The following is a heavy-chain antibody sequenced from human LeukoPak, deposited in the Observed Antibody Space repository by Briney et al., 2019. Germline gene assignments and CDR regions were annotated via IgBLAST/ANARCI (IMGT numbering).Heavy chain of an antibody. CDR2: IYYSGST. CDR1: GGSISSSSYY. J-gene: IGHJ5*02. D-gene: IGHD4-11*01. V-gene: IGHV4-31*03. Sequence: SETLSLTCTVSGGSISSSSYYWGWIRQHPGKGLEWIGYIYYSGSTYYNPSLKSRVTISVDTSKNQFSLKLSSVTAADTAVYYCARGVGYSNPNWFDPWGQGTLVTVSS. CDR3: ARGVGYSNPNWFDP.